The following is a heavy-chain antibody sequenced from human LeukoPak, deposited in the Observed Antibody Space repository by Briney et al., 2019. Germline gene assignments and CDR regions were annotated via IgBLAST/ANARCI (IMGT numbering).Heavy chain of an antibody. V-gene: IGHV3-30*02. CDR3: AKDGVSSSVWAFDI. CDR2: IRNDGSTK. CDR1: GFTFSSYG. Sequence: PGGSLRLSCAASGFTFSSYGMHWVRQAPGKGLEWVAFIRNDGSTKYYVDSVKGRFVISRDNSRNTLYLYMNSLKPEDSAVYYCAKDGVSSSVWAFDIWGQGTMVTVSS. D-gene: IGHD3-10*01. J-gene: IGHJ3*02.